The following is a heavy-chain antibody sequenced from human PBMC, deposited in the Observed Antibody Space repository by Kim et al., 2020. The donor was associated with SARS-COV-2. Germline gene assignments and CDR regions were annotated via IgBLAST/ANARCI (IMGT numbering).Heavy chain of an antibody. CDR3: SCSEGLPSLLQFDY. V-gene: IGHV4-59*01. CDR2: IFYIGYT. D-gene: IGHD2-21*01. J-gene: IGHJ4*01. Sequence: SETLSLTCTVSSDSFSAYYWSWIRQFPGKGLEWIGYIFYIGYTNFSPSLKSRVTISWDTSSSHFSLDLTSLTDADTPLYYSSCSEGLPSLLQFDY. CDR1: SDSFSAYY.